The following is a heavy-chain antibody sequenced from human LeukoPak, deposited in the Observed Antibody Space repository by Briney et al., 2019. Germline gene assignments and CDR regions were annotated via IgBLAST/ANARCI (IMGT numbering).Heavy chain of an antibody. CDR2: ITYDGRSL. CDR3: ARGYADYEDF. Sequence: GGSLRLSCVVAGFTISDYNMHWVRQAPGKGLEWLAVITYDGRSLHYADSVKGRFIISRDTFKNTLYLQMNRLRFEDTAVFYCARGYADYEDFWGQGTLVIVSS. V-gene: IGHV3-30*01. D-gene: IGHD4-17*01. J-gene: IGHJ4*02. CDR1: GFTISDYN.